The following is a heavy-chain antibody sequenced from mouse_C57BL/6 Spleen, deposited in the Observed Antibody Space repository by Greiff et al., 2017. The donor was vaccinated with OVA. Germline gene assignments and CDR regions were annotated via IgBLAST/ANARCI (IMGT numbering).Heavy chain of an antibody. V-gene: IGHV1-64*01. J-gene: IGHJ2*01. CDR3: ARELRGYFDY. CDR2: IHPNSGST. CDR1: GYTFTSYW. D-gene: IGHD1-1*01. Sequence: QVHVKQPWAELVKPGASVKLSCKASGYTFTSYWMHWVKQRPGQGLEWIGMIHPNSGSTNYNEKFKSKATLTVDKSSSTAYMQLSSLTSEDSAVYYCARELRGYFDYWGQGTTLTVSS.